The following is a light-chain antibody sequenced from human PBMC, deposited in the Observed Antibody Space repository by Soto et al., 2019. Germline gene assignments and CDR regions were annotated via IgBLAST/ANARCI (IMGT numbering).Light chain of an antibody. CDR3: QQRSNWPST. CDR1: QSVSRY. V-gene: IGKV3-11*01. J-gene: IGKJ2*02. CDR2: DAS. Sequence: EIVLTQSPATLSLSPGERATLSCRASQSVSRYLAWYQQKPGQAPRLLIYDASNRATGIPARFSGSGSGTDFTPTISSLEPEDFVVYYCQQRSNWPSTFGQGTKLEIK.